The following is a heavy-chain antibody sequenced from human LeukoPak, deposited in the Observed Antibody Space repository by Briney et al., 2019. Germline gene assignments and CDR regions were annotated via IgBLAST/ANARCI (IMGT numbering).Heavy chain of an antibody. CDR3: ARDGRVYAAVHWFDP. CDR1: GFTFSSYS. D-gene: IGHD2-8*01. V-gene: IGHV3-48*01. CDR2: ISSSSSTI. J-gene: IGHJ5*02. Sequence: GGSLRLSCAASGFTFSSYSMNWVRQAPGKGLEWVSYISSSSSTIYYADSVKGRFTISRDNAKNSLYLQMNSLRAEDTAVYYCARDGRVYAAVHWFDPWGQGTLVTVSS.